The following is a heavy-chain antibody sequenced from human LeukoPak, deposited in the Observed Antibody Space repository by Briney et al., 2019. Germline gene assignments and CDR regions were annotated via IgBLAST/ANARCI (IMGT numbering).Heavy chain of an antibody. CDR3: ARSPAWGITMDV. J-gene: IGHJ6*03. Sequence: PGGSLRLSCAASGFTFSSYAMHWVRQAPGKGLEWVAVISYDGSNKYYADSVKGRFTISRDNSKNTLYLQMNSLRAEDTAVYYCARSPAWGITMDVWGKGTTVTVSS. CDR2: ISYDGSNK. D-gene: IGHD3-10*01. CDR1: GFTFSSYA. V-gene: IGHV3-30-3*01.